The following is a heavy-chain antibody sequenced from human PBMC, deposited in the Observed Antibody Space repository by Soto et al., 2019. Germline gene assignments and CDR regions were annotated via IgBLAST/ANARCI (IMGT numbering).Heavy chain of an antibody. V-gene: IGHV3-53*01. Sequence: GSLRLSGAASVFIFSSNYMSWVRQAPGKGLEWVSVIYSGGSANYADSVKGRFTISRDNSKNTLYLQMNSLRAEGTAVYYCVRDDYGLDVWGQGTAVTVSS. CDR3: VRDDYGLDV. CDR1: VFIFSSNY. CDR2: IYSGGSA. J-gene: IGHJ6*02.